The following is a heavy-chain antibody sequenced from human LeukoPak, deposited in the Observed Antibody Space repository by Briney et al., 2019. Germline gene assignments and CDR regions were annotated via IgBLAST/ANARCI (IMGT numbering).Heavy chain of an antibody. J-gene: IGHJ5*02. CDR2: INPNSGGT. CDR3: ARGGSYGDQARDNWFDP. Sequence: ASVKVSCKASGGTFSSYAISWVRRAPGQGLEWMGRINPNSGGTNYAQKFQGRVTMTRDTSIGTAYMELSRLRSDDTAVYYCARGGSYGDQARDNWFDPWGQGTLVTVSS. V-gene: IGHV1-2*06. CDR1: GGTFSSYA. D-gene: IGHD4-17*01.